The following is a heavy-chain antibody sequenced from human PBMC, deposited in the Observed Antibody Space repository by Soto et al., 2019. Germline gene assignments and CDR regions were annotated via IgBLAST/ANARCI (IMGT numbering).Heavy chain of an antibody. V-gene: IGHV4-59*01. J-gene: IGHJ5*01. CDR2: VYYTGTI. Sequence: SETLSLTCSVSTVSISSSYWNWLRQAPGKGLEWIGFVYYTGTIKYNPSLKSRVTISVDTSRNEFSLRRTSVTTADIAFYFCARDFAGRGPFDPWGPGTLVTVS. D-gene: IGHD1-26*01. CDR3: ARDFAGRGPFDP. CDR1: TVSISSSY.